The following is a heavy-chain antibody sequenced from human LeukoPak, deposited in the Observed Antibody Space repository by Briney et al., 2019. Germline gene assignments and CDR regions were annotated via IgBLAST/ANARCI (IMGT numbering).Heavy chain of an antibody. J-gene: IGHJ5*02. D-gene: IGHD3-10*01. Sequence: ASVKVSCKASGYTFTGYYMHWVRQAPGQGLEWMGGIIPIFGTANYAQKFQGRVTITADESTSTAYMELSSLRSEDTAVYYCARVGFVGFDPWGQGTLVTVSS. CDR2: IIPIFGTA. CDR1: GYTFTGYY. V-gene: IGHV1-69*13. CDR3: ARVGFVGFDP.